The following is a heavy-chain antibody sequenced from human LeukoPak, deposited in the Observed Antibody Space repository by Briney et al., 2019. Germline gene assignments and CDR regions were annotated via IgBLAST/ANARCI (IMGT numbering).Heavy chain of an antibody. V-gene: IGHV4-59*01. J-gene: IGHJ4*02. Sequence: SETLSLTCTVSGGSISSYYWSWIRQPPGKGLEWIGYIYYSGSTNYNPSLKSRVTISVDTSKNQFSLKLSSVTAADTAVYYCARDGRLWELSWGVFDYWGQGTLVTVSS. CDR1: GGSISSYY. D-gene: IGHD3-16*02. CDR3: ARDGRLWELSWGVFDY. CDR2: IYYSGST.